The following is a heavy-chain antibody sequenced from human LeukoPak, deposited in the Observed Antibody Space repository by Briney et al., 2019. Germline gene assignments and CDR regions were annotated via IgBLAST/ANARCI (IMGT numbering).Heavy chain of an antibody. CDR2: ISGSGGST. D-gene: IGHD2-8*01. CDR3: AKDRYYCTNGVCPSDY. J-gene: IGHJ4*02. V-gene: IGHV3-23*01. CDR1: GFTFSSYA. Sequence: GSLRLPCAASGFTFSSYAMSWVRQAPGKGLEWVSAISGSGGSTYYADSVKGRFTISRDNSKNTLYLQMNSLRAEDTAVYYCAKDRYYCTNGVCPSDYWGQGTLVTVSS.